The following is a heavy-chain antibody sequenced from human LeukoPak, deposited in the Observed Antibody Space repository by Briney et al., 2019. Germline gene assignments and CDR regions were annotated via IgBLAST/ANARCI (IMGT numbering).Heavy chain of an antibody. D-gene: IGHD2-15*01. CDR2: IRESGDAS. J-gene: IGHJ4*02. Sequence: GGSLRLSCAASGFTFSNFGMGWVRQAPGKGLEWVSGIRESGDASYSADSVKGRFTISRDNSKNTLYLQMNSLRAEDTAVYYCAKWDIVVVVAADYWGQGTLVTVSS. V-gene: IGHV3-23*01. CDR1: GFTFSNFG. CDR3: AKWDIVVVVAADY.